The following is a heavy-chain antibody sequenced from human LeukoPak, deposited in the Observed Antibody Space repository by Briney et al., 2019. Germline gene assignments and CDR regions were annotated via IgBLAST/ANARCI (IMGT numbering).Heavy chain of an antibody. J-gene: IGHJ4*02. Sequence: PGGSLRLSCAASGFTFRNYGMHWVRLAPGKGLEWVAFIRYDGSIKYYVDSMKGRFTVSRDNSKNTLYLQMNSLRAEDTAVYYCAKDVNVGGDYFDYWGQGTLVTVSS. CDR2: IRYDGSIK. CDR3: AKDVNVGGDYFDY. V-gene: IGHV3-30*02. D-gene: IGHD3-10*01. CDR1: GFTFRNYG.